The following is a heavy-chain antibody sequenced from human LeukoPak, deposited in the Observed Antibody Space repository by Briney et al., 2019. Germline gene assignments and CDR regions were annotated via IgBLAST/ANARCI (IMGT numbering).Heavy chain of an antibody. CDR1: GYTFTGYY. Sequence: ALVKVSCKASGYTFTGYYMHWVRQAPGQGLEWMGWINPNSGGTNYAQKFQGRVTMTRDTSISTAYMELSRLRSDDTAVYYCAREHIPLNGMDVWGQGTTVTVSS. CDR3: AREHIPLNGMDV. V-gene: IGHV1-2*02. J-gene: IGHJ6*02. CDR2: INPNSGGT. D-gene: IGHD2-21*01.